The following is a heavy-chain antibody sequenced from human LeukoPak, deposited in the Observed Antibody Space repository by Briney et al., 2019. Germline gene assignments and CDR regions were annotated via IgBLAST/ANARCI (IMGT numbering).Heavy chain of an antibody. CDR2: INPNSGGT. J-gene: IGHJ4*02. CDR1: GYTFTGYY. V-gene: IGHV1-2*02. D-gene: IGHD3-9*01. CDR3: ARDLRGYYDILTGYYYFDY. Sequence: ASVKVSCKASGYTFTGYYMHWVRQAPGQGLEWMRWINPNSGGTNYAQKFQGRVTMTRDTSISTAYMELSRRRSDDTAVYYCARDLRGYYDILTGYYYFDYWGQGTLVTVSS.